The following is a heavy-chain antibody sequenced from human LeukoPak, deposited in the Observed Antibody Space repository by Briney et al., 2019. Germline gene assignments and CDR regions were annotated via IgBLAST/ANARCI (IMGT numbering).Heavy chain of an antibody. CDR1: GFTFSSYA. Sequence: GGSLRLSCAASGFTFSSYAMSWVRQAPGKGLEWVSAISGSGGSTYYADSVKGRFTISRDNSKNTLSLQMNSLRAEDTAVYYCATLWFGELGLYWGQGTLVSVSS. D-gene: IGHD3-10*01. CDR3: ATLWFGELGLY. V-gene: IGHV3-23*01. CDR2: ISGSGGST. J-gene: IGHJ4*02.